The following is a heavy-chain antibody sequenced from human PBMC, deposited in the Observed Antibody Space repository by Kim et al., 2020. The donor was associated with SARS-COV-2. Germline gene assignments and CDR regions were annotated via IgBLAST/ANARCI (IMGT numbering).Heavy chain of an antibody. D-gene: IGHD1-26*01. CDR3: ARAPWDLTLLPDKESYFDY. Sequence: GRVTITADKSTSTAYMELSSLRSEDTAVYYCARAPWDLTLLPDKESYFDYWGQGTLVTVSS. J-gene: IGHJ4*02. V-gene: IGHV1-69*04.